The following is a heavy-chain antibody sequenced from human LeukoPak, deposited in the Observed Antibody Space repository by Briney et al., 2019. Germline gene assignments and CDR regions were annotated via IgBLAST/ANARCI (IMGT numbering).Heavy chain of an antibody. CDR2: ISSSGSTI. J-gene: IGHJ6*04. CDR1: GFTFSSYE. D-gene: IGHD3-10*02. CDR3: AELGITMIGGV. Sequence: HSGGSLRFSCAASGFTFSSYEMNWVRQAPGKGLEWVSYISSSGSTIYYADSVKGRFTISRDNAKNSLYLQMNSLRAEDTAVYYCAELGITMIGGVWGKGTTVTISS. V-gene: IGHV3-48*03.